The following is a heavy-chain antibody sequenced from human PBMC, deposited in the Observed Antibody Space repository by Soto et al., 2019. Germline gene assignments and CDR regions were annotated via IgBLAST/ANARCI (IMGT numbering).Heavy chain of an antibody. CDR2: ISWDGDSA. V-gene: IGHV3-43*01. J-gene: IGHJ4*02. CDR1: GFTFDDYT. Sequence: LRLSCAASGFTFDDYTMHWVRQTPGKGLEWVSLISWDGDSAYYADSVRGRFTISRDNSKNSLFLQMNNVRAEDAALYFCAKGTRGNSPELDFWGQGTLVTVSS. CDR3: AKGTRGNSPELDF. D-gene: IGHD1-1*01.